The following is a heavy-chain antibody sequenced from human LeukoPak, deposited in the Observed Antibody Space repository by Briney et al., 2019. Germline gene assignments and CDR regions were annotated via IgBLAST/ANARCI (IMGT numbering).Heavy chain of an antibody. J-gene: IGHJ5*02. D-gene: IGHD3-22*01. CDR3: ARDYYDSSGYYFARWFDP. Sequence: ASVKVSCKASGYTFTGYYMHWVRQAPAQGLEWMGWINPNSGGTNYAQKFQGRVTMTRDTSISTAYMELSRLRSDDTAVYYCARDYYDSSGYYFARWFDPWGQGTLVTVSS. V-gene: IGHV1-2*02. CDR2: INPNSGGT. CDR1: GYTFTGYY.